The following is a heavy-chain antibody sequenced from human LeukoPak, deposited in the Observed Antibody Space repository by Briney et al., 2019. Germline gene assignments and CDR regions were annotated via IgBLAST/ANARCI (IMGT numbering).Heavy chain of an antibody. J-gene: IGHJ6*04. CDR2: VTSRGDDT. V-gene: IGHV3-21*01. CDR1: GFTFSIYC. CDR3: AELGITMIGGV. Sequence: PGGSLRLSCAASGFTFSIYCMSSVRQAPGKGLEWVSGVTSRGDDTYYADSVKGRFTISRDNAKNSLYLQMNSLRAEDMAVYYCAELGITMIGGVWGKGTTVTISS. D-gene: IGHD3-10*02.